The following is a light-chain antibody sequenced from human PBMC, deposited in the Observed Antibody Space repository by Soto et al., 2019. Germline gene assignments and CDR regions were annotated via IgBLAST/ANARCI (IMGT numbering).Light chain of an antibody. V-gene: IGLV2-14*01. CDR3: SSYAGSNNLV. J-gene: IGLJ2*01. CDR1: SSDVGGYNY. Sequence: QSALTQPASVSGSPGQSITISCTGTSSDVGGYNYVSWYQQYPGKAPKLMIFEVTNRPSSVSNRFSGSKSGNTASLTVSGLQAEDEADYYCSSYAGSNNLVFGGGTKVTVL. CDR2: EVT.